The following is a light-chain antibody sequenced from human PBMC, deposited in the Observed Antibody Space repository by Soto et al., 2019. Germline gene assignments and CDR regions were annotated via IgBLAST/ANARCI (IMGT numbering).Light chain of an antibody. CDR1: SSDIGSYNL. CDR2: DVS. J-gene: IGLJ3*02. V-gene: IGLV2-11*01. Sequence: QSALSQPASVSGSPGQSVTISCTGTSSDIGSYNLVSWYHHHPGQAPKLMIYDVSKRPSGVPDRFSGSKSGNTASLTISGLQAEDEADYYCCSYAGSYTWVFGGGTKLTVL. CDR3: CSYAGSYTWV.